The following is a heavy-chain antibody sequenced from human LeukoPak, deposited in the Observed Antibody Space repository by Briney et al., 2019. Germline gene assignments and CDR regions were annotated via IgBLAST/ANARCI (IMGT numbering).Heavy chain of an antibody. V-gene: IGHV3-23*01. CDR3: AKGSRLAAILSGVDV. J-gene: IGHJ6*02. Sequence: GGSLRLSCAATGFTFSSYAMSWVRQAPGKGLEWVSAISGSGGSTYYADSVKGRFTISRDNSKNTLYLQMNSLRAEDTAVYYCAKGSRLAAILSGVDVWGQGTTVTVSS. CDR2: ISGSGGST. CDR1: GFTFSSYA. D-gene: IGHD2-2*02.